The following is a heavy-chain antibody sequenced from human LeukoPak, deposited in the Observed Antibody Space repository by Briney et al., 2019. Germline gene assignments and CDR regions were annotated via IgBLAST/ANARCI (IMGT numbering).Heavy chain of an antibody. J-gene: IGHJ4*02. Sequence: GASVKVSCKASGYTFTSYAMNWVRQAPGQGLEWMGWINPNSGGTNYAQKFQGRVTMTRDTSISTAYMELSRLRSDDTAVYYCARVVVPAAPYFDYWGQGTLVTVSS. CDR1: GYTFTSYA. CDR2: INPNSGGT. D-gene: IGHD2-2*01. CDR3: ARVVVPAAPYFDY. V-gene: IGHV1-2*02.